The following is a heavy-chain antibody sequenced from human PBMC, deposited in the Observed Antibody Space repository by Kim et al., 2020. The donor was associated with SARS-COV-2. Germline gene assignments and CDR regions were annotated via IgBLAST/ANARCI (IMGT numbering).Heavy chain of an antibody. J-gene: IGHJ4*02. CDR2: IKQDGSEK. V-gene: IGHV3-7*01. Sequence: GGSLRLSCVASGFTFSNYWMNWVRQAPGKGLEWVANIKQDGSEKNYVDSMRGRLTISRDNANNSLYLQMNSLRVEDTAVYYCARAKFPDWGRYPFDYLSQGALVTVSS. D-gene: IGHD3-16*02. CDR3: ARAKFPDWGRYPFDY. CDR1: GFTFSNYW.